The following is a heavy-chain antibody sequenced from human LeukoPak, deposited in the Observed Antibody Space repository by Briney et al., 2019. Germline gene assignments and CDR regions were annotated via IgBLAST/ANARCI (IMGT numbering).Heavy chain of an antibody. J-gene: IGHJ4*02. D-gene: IGHD3-22*01. Sequence: ASVKVSCKASGYTFTGYYMHWVRQAPGQGLEWMGWINPNSGGTNYAQKFQGRVTMTRDTSISTAYMELSRLRSDDTAVYYCARDPDSSGYYTPYYFDYWGQGTLVTVSS. V-gene: IGHV1-2*02. CDR3: ARDPDSSGYYTPYYFDY. CDR1: GYTFTGYY. CDR2: INPNSGGT.